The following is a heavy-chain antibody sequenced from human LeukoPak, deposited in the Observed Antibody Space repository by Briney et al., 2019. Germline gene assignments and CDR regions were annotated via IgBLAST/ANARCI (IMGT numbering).Heavy chain of an antibody. V-gene: IGHV3-30*03. J-gene: IGHJ5*02. CDR2: ISYDGSNK. Sequence: GGSLRLSCAASGFTFSSYGMHWVRQAPGKGLEWVAVISYDGSNKYYADSVKGRFTISRDNSKNTLYLQMNSLRAEDTAVYYCARANEVAGRGVGWFDPWGQGTLVTVSS. D-gene: IGHD6-19*01. CDR3: ARANEVAGRGVGWFDP. CDR1: GFTFSSYG.